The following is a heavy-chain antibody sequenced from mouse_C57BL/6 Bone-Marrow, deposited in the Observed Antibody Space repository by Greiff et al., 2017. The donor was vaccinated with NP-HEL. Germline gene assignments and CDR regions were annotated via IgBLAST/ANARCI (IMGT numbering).Heavy chain of an antibody. J-gene: IGHJ1*03. Sequence: QVQLQQPGAELVRPGTSVKLSCKASGYTFTSYWMHWVKQRPGQGLEWIGVIDPSDSYTNYNQKFKGKATLTVDNSSSTAYMQLSSLTSEDSAVYYCARSYYCGSSPYWYFDVWGTGTTVTVSS. CDR1: GYTFTSYW. CDR2: IDPSDSYT. CDR3: ARSYYCGSSPYWYFDV. V-gene: IGHV1-59*01. D-gene: IGHD1-1*01.